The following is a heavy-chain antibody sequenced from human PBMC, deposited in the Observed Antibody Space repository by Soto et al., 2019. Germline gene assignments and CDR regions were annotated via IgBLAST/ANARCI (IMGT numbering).Heavy chain of an antibody. V-gene: IGHV3-23*01. CDR3: ARRDCGSGRNCEFGAPAFAY. Sequence: EVQLLESGGDLVQPGGSLRLSCAASGFTFSNYDMSWVRQAPGKGLEWVSSVSSGGSSTYYADAVKGRFTSSRDNSKNTLYLQMSSRGAADTAVYPCARRDCGSGRNCEFGAPAFAYWGQGNLVTVTS. J-gene: IGHJ4*02. CDR1: GFTFSNYD. D-gene: IGHD2-21*01. CDR2: VSSGGSST.